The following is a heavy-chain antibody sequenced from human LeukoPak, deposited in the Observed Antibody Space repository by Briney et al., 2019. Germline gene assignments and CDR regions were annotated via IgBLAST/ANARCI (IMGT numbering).Heavy chain of an antibody. J-gene: IGHJ4*02. CDR2: IKQDGSEK. V-gene: IGHV3-7*01. CDR1: GFTFSSYW. CDR3: ARDPYCSGGSCNDYFDY. D-gene: IGHD2-15*01. Sequence: GGSLRLSCAASGFTFSSYWMSWVRQAPGKGLEWVANIKQDGSEKYYVDSVKGRFTISRDNAKNSLYLQINSLRAEDTAVYYCARDPYCSGGSCNDYFDYWGQGTLVTVSS.